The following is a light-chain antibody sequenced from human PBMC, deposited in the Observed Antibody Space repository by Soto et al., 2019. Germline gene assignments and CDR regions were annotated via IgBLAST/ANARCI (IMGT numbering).Light chain of an antibody. V-gene: IGLV2-8*01. Sequence: QSVLTRPPFSSGSPRQSLTIPCTRTRSDVGAYKYDSWYQQYPGKAPKFLISEVTKRPSGVPDRFSGSKSGNTASLTVSGLQDEVEDDYYCTSYVGNDIWVFGGGTKRTVL. CDR1: RSDVGAYKY. CDR3: TSYVGNDIWV. J-gene: IGLJ3*02. CDR2: EVT.